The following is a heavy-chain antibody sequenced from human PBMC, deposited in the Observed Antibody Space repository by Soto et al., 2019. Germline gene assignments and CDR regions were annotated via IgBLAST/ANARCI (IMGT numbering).Heavy chain of an antibody. D-gene: IGHD3-10*01. CDR1: GFTFDDYA. J-gene: IGHJ4*02. V-gene: IGHV3-9*01. CDR3: AKATGYGSGSYYHFDY. Sequence: EVQLVESGGGLVQPGRSLRLSCAASGFTFDDYAMHWVRQAPGKGLEWVSGIRWNSASIGYADSVKGRFTISSDNAKNSLYLQMNSLRAEYAAVYDCAKATGYGSGSYYHFDYWGQRTLVTVSS. CDR2: IRWNSASI.